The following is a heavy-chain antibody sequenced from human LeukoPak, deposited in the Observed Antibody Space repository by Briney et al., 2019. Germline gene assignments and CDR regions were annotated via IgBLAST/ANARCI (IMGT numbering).Heavy chain of an antibody. J-gene: IGHJ4*02. CDR2: ISSRSSTI. V-gene: IGHV3-48*01. D-gene: IGHD4-17*01. CDR3: ARGNYGDDLQLFDY. CDR1: GFTFSNYA. Sequence: PGGSLRLSCAASGFTFSNYAMNWVRQAPGKGLEWVSYISSRSSTIYYADSVKGRFTISRDNAKNSLYLQMNSLRAEDTAVYYCARGNYGDDLQLFDYWGQGTLVTVSS.